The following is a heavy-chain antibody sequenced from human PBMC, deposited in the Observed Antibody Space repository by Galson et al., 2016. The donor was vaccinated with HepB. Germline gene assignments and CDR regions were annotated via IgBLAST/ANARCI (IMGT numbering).Heavy chain of an antibody. CDR1: GFTFRTYW. D-gene: IGHD3-10*01. V-gene: IGHV3-74*01. CDR3: ASSVRGSGSPPGGY. CDR2: INSDGSST. J-gene: IGHJ4*02. Sequence: SLRLSCAASGFTFRTYWMHRVRQSPGMGLVWVSRINSDGSSTGFADSVKGRFTISRDNAKNTLYLQMNSLRAEDTAVYYCASSVRGSGSPPGGYWGQGTLVTVSS.